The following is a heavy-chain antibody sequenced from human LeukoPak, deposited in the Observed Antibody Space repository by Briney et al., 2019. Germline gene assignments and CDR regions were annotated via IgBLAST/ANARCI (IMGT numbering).Heavy chain of an antibody. V-gene: IGHV1-8*01. CDR2: MNPNSGNT. Sequence: ASVTVSCTASVYTFTSYDINWVRQAHGQGLEWMGWMNPNSGNTGYAQKFQGRVTMTRNTSITTAYMELSSLRSEDTAVYYCARVYRQLRPYYFDYWGQGTLVTVSS. CDR1: VYTFTSYD. D-gene: IGHD4-23*01. CDR3: ARVYRQLRPYYFDY. J-gene: IGHJ4*02.